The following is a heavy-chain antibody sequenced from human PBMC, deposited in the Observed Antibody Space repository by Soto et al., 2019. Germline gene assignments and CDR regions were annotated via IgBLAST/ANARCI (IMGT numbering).Heavy chain of an antibody. Sequence: EVQLLESGGGLVQPGGSLRLSCAASGFNFKNYAMSWVRQAPGKGLEWVSHISDSGGSTDYADSVKGRFTISRDNSKNTLSLQMNSLRAEDTAVYYCAKDLPSSGWSFDYWGQGTLVTVSS. D-gene: IGHD6-19*01. V-gene: IGHV3-23*01. CDR2: ISDSGGST. J-gene: IGHJ4*02. CDR1: GFNFKNYA. CDR3: AKDLPSSGWSFDY.